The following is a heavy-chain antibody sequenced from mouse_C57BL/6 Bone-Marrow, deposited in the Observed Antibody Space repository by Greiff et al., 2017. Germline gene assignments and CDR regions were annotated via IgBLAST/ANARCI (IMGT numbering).Heavy chain of an antibody. CDR2: ISSGGSYT. Sequence: EVQLVESGGDLVKPGGSLKLSCAASGFTFSSYGMSWVRQTPDKRLEWVATISSGGSYTYYPDSVKGRFTISRDNAKNTLYLQMSSLKSEDTAMYYCARIRQRRFAYWGQGTLVTVSA. D-gene: IGHD3-2*01. CDR3: ARIRQRRFAY. J-gene: IGHJ3*01. V-gene: IGHV5-6*01. CDR1: GFTFSSYG.